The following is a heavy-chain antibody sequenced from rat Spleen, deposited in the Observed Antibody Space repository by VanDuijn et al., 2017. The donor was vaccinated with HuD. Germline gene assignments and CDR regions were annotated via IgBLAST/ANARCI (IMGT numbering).Heavy chain of an antibody. Sequence: EVQLVESGGGLVQPGRSLKLSCAASGFTFSSYGMAWVRQAPTKGLEWVATISYDGISTYYRDSVRGRFTISSDNAKTTLYLQMDSLRSEDTATYYCTRQDTSGYSNWFTYWGQGTLVTVSS. V-gene: IGHV5-29*01. CDR2: ISYDGIST. CDR1: GFTFSSYG. J-gene: IGHJ3*01. CDR3: TRQDTSGYSNWFTY. D-gene: IGHD4-3*01.